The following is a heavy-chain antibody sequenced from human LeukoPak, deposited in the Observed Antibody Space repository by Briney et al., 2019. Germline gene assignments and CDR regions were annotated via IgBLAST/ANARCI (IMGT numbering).Heavy chain of an antibody. CDR2: FNSDGRST. Sequence: GGSLRLSCAASGFTFSTYWMHWVRQAPGKRLVWVSRFNSDGRSTYYADSVKGRFTISRDNAKNTLYLHMSSLRAEDTAVYYCARGRYYLDSWGQGTLVTVSS. J-gene: IGHJ4*02. D-gene: IGHD1-14*01. CDR1: GFTFSTYW. CDR3: ARGRYYLDS. V-gene: IGHV3-74*01.